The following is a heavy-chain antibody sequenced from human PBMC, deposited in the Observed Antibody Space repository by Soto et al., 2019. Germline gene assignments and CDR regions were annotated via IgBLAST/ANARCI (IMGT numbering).Heavy chain of an antibody. V-gene: IGHV6-1*01. CDR3: ARDIVVVVAASYYFDY. J-gene: IGHJ4*02. CDR2: TYYRSKWYI. CDR1: GDSVSGNSGA. D-gene: IGHD2-15*01. Sequence: SQTLSLTCAISGDSVSGNSGAWNWIRQSPSRGLEWLGRTYYRSKWYIDYAVSVKSRITINPDTSKNKYSLQLNSVTPADTAVYYCARDIVVVVAASYYFDYWGQGTLVTVSS.